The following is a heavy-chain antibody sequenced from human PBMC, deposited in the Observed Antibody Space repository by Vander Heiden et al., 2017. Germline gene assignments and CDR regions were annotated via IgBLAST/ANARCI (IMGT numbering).Heavy chain of an antibody. CDR3: AKEGLWYGGNWFDP. Sequence: EVQLVESGGGLVQPGGSLRASCEASGFNFRYYAMTWVRQAPGKGLEWVSTISGSGNDADYAGSVKGRFIISRDNSKNTLYLQMNSLRAGDTALYYCAKEGLWYGGNWFDPWGQGTLVTVSS. CDR2: ISGSGNDA. V-gene: IGHV3-23*04. CDR1: GFNFRYYA. J-gene: IGHJ5*01. D-gene: IGHD3-10*01.